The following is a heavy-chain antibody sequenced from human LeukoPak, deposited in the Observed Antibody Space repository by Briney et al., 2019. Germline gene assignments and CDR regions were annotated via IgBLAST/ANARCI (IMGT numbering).Heavy chain of an antibody. CDR1: GGTFSSYA. J-gene: IGHJ4*02. Sequence: ASVKVSCKASGGTFSSYAISWVRQGPGQGLEWMGGIIPIFGTANYAQKFQGRVTITADKSTSTDYMELSSLRSEDTAVYYCARVRSRLRPNYFDYWGQGTLVTVSS. D-gene: IGHD5-12*01. V-gene: IGHV1-69*06. CDR3: ARVRSRLRPNYFDY. CDR2: IIPIFGTA.